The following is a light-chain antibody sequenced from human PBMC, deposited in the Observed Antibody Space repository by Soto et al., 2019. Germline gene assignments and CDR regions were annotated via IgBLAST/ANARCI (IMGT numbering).Light chain of an antibody. CDR2: DAS. CDR1: QSISTY. CDR3: QHRDNWPPGAT. V-gene: IGKV3-11*01. Sequence: EIVLTQSPATLSLSPGESVTLSCRASQSISTYLACYQQKPGQAPRRLIYDASKRATDIPARFSGSGSGTDFTLTISSLELEDFAVYYCQHRDNWPPGATFGGGTKVEIK. J-gene: IGKJ4*01.